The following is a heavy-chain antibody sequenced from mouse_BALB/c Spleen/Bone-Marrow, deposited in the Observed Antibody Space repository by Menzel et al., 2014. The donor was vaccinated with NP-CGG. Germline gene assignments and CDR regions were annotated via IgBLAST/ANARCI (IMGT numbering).Heavy chain of an antibody. V-gene: IGHV1-64*01. CDR1: GYTFTSSW. CDR3: ARHHRYAYYFDY. Sequence: QVHVKQSGPELVKPGASVKMSCKASGYTFTSSWMHWAKQRPGQGLEWIGEIHPNSGNTNYNEKFKDKATLTVDKSSSTAYMQLSSPTSEDSALYYCARHHRYAYYFDYWGQGTTLTVSS. J-gene: IGHJ2*01. CDR2: IHPNSGNT. D-gene: IGHD2-14*01.